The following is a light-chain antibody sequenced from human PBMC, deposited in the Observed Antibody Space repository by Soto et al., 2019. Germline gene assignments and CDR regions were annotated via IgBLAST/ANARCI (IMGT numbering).Light chain of an antibody. V-gene: IGLV1-40*01. J-gene: IGLJ2*01. CDR1: SSNIGAGYY. CDR3: LSYDSSLSGLV. Sequence: QLVLTQPPSVSGAPGQRVTISCTGSSSNIGAGYYVHWYQQLPGIAPKLLIYTNTNRPSGVPDRFSGSKSGTSASLAITGLQAEDEADYYCLSYDSSLSGLVFGGGTKLTVL. CDR2: TNT.